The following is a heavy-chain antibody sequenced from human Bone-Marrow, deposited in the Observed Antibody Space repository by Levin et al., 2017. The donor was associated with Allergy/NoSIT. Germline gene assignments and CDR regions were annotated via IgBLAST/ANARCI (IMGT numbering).Heavy chain of an antibody. V-gene: IGHV3-23*02. D-gene: IGHD3-10*01. CDR2: ISGSGSIT. CDR1: GFTFSTYA. J-gene: IGHJ6*02. Sequence: LPGGSLRLSCAASGFTFSTYAMTWVRQAPGKGLEWICSISGSGSITYYGDSVKGRVTISRDNSRDTLYLQMSSLRAEDTAVYFCAKDRESSSARAYGLDVWGQGTTVTVSS. CDR3: AKDRESSSARAYGLDV.